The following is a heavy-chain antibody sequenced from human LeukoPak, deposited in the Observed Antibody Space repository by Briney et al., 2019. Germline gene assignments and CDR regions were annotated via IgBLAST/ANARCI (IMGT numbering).Heavy chain of an antibody. J-gene: IGHJ5*02. CDR1: GFTFSSYW. CDR2: INSDGSST. V-gene: IGHV3-74*01. Sequence: GGSLRLSCAASGFTFSSYWMHWVRHAPGKGLVWVSRINSDGSSTSYADSVKGRFTISRDNAKNTLYLQMNSLRAEDTAAYYCAREYGIAVAGTDNWFDPWGQGTLVTVSS. D-gene: IGHD6-19*01. CDR3: AREYGIAVAGTDNWFDP.